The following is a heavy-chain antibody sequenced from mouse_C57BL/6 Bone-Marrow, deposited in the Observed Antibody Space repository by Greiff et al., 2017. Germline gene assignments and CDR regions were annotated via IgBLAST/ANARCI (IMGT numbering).Heavy chain of an antibody. Sequence: QVQLQQSGAELVKPGASVKLSCKASGYTFTNYWMHWVKQRPGQGLEWIGMMHPNGGSPDYNEKFKSEATLSVDKSSRTAYMELSSLTSEDSAVYYCARSYDYDDYTIDYWGQGTSVTVSS. CDR1: GYTFTNYW. D-gene: IGHD2-4*01. CDR3: ARSYDYDDYTIDY. J-gene: IGHJ4*01. V-gene: IGHV1-64*01. CDR2: MHPNGGSP.